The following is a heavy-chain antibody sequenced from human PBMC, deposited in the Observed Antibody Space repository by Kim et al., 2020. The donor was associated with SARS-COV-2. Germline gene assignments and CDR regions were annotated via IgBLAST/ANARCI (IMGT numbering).Heavy chain of an antibody. CDR3: ARDLGLLWFGDHYGMDG. Sequence: GGSLRLSCAASGFTFSSYAMHWVRQAPGKGLEWVAVISYDGSNKYYADSVKGRFTISRDNSKNTLYLQMNSLRAEDTAVYYCARDLGLLWFGDHYGMDG. CDR2: ISYDGSNK. D-gene: IGHD3-10*01. J-gene: IGHJ6*01. V-gene: IGHV3-30-3*01. CDR1: GFTFSSYA.